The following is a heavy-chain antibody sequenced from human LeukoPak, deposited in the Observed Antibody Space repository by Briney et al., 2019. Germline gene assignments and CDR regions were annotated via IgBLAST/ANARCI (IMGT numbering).Heavy chain of an antibody. V-gene: IGHV3-64D*06. J-gene: IGHJ4*02. CDR3: VKRSTYFFDY. CDR2: ISSNGDTT. CDR1: GFIFSSYT. Sequence: PGGSLRLSCSASGFIFSSYTMHWVRQATGKGLEYVSSISSNGDTTYYADYVKGRFTISRDNSKNTLYLQMSSLRAEDTAVYYCVKRSTYFFDYWGQGTLVTVSS.